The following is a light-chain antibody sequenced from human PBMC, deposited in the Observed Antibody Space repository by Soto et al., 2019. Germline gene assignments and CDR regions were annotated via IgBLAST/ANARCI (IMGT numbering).Light chain of an antibody. Sequence: SSLSASVGDRITITCRASQGTSSYLAWYQQKPGKAPKLLIYAAYTLQSGVPSRFSGSGSGTDFTLTISSLQPEDFATYYCQQLNSYPTFGGGTKVDIK. CDR1: QGTSSY. J-gene: IGKJ4*01. CDR2: AAY. CDR3: QQLNSYPT. V-gene: IGKV1-9*01.